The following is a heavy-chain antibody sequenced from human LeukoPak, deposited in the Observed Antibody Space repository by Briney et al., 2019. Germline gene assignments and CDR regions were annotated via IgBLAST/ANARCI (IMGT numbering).Heavy chain of an antibody. CDR2: ISSSSSYI. D-gene: IGHD6-13*01. CDR1: GFTFSTYT. CDR3: ARAAGTRTYYYYMDV. Sequence: MSGGSLLLSCAASGFTFSTYTMNWVRQAPGRGLEWVSSISSSSSYIYYADSVKGRFTTSRDNAKNSLYLQMNSLRAEDTAVYYCARAAGTRTYYYYMDVWGKGTTVTVSS. V-gene: IGHV3-21*01. J-gene: IGHJ6*03.